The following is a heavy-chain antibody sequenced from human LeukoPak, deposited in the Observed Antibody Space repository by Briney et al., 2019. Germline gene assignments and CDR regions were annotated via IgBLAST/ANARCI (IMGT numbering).Heavy chain of an antibody. D-gene: IGHD4-23*01. CDR3: ARGSFSRWTTQSYFDY. Sequence: ASVKVSCKASGYTFTSYDIYWLRQAPGQGPEWMGWMSPNSGNTGSAQRFQGRVTMTRDTSMSSAYMELSNLRPEDTAVYYCARGSFSRWTTQSYFDYWGQGTLVTVSS. J-gene: IGHJ4*02. V-gene: IGHV1-8*01. CDR1: GYTFTSYD. CDR2: MSPNSGNT.